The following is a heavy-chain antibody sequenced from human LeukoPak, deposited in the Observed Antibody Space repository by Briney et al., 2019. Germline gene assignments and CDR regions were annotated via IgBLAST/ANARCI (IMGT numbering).Heavy chain of an antibody. J-gene: IGHJ3*02. CDR2: ISSYNGNT. CDR3: ARENVEMATIPRAFDI. CDR1: GYTFINYG. D-gene: IGHD5-24*01. V-gene: IGHV1-18*01. Sequence: ASVKVSCKASGYTFINYGITWVRQAPGQGLEWMGWISSYNGNTNYAQKFQGRVTMTTDTSTSTAYMELKSLRSDDTAVYYCARENVEMATIPRAFDIWGQGTMVTVSS.